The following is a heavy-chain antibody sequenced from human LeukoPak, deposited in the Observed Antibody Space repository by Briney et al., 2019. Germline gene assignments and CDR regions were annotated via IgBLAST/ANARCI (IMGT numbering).Heavy chain of an antibody. CDR1: GFTFSSYA. D-gene: IGHD3-22*01. Sequence: GGSLRLSCAASGFTFSSYAMSWVRQAPGKGLEWVSAISGSGGSTYYADSVKGRFTISRDNSKNTLYLQMNSLRAEDTAVYYRAKDPYYYDSSGYPDAFDIWGQGTMVTVSS. J-gene: IGHJ3*02. CDR3: AKDPYYYDSSGYPDAFDI. CDR2: ISGSGGST. V-gene: IGHV3-23*01.